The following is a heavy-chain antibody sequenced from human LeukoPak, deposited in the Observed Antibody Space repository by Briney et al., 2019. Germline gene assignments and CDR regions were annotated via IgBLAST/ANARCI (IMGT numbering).Heavy chain of an antibody. CDR2: IYHSEST. Sequence: SETLSLTCTVSGGSISSYYWSWIRQPPGKGLEWIGYIYHSESTNYNPSLKGRVTISGDTSKNQFSLKLSSVTAADTAVYYCARILGGNHGPSFDYWGQGTLVTVSS. D-gene: IGHD3-10*01. J-gene: IGHJ4*02. CDR1: GGSISSYY. CDR3: ARILGGNHGPSFDY. V-gene: IGHV4-59*01.